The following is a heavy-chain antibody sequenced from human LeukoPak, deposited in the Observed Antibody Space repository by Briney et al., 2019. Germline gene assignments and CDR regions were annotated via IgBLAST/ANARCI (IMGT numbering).Heavy chain of an antibody. CDR2: IGISSGNT. CDR1: GFTFSSYA. J-gene: IGHJ4*02. D-gene: IGHD5-24*01. V-gene: IGHV3-48*01. Sequence: PGRSLRLSCAASGFTFSSYAMHWVRQAPGKGLEWISYIGISSGNTNYADSVKGRFTISGDKAKNSLYLQMNSLRVEDTAVYYCARDYKYAFDNWGQGTLVTVSS. CDR3: ARDYKYAFDN.